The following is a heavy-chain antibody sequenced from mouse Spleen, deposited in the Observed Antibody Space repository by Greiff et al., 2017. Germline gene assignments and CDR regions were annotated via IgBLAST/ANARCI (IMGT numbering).Heavy chain of an antibody. V-gene: IGHV1-81*01. Sequence: QVHVKQSGAELARPGASVKLSCKASGYTFTSYGISWVKQRTGQGLEWIGEIYPRSGNTYYNEKFKGKATLTADKSSSTAYMELRSLTSEDSAVYFCANYGDYAMDYWGQGTSVTVSS. J-gene: IGHJ4*01. CDR2: IYPRSGNT. CDR1: GYTFTSYG. D-gene: IGHD1-1*02. CDR3: ANYGDYAMDY.